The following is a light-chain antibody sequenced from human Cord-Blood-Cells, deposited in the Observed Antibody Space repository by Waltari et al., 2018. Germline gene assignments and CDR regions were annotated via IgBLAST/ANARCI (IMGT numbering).Light chain of an antibody. CDR2: WAS. CDR1: PSVLYSSNNKNY. J-gene: IGKJ1*01. CDR3: QQYYSTPWT. V-gene: IGKV4-1*01. Sequence: DIVMTQSPDSLAVSLGERATINFKYSPSVLYSSNNKNYLAWYQQKPGQPPKLLIYWASTRESGVPDRFSGSGSGTDFTLTISSLQAEDVAVYYCQQYYSTPWTFGQGTKVEIK.